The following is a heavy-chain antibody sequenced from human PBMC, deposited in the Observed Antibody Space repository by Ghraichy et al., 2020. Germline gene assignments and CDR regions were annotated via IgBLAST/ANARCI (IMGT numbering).Heavy chain of an antibody. Sequence: GGSLRLSCAASGFSFNGYDMHWVRQAPGKGLEWVGVISYDGSNQIYGDSMKGRFTVSRDNSKNTLYLQMSGLRAEDTAVYYCAKEFYYGAGSPFDYWGQGTLVTVSS. J-gene: IGHJ4*02. CDR1: GFSFNGYD. CDR2: ISYDGSNQ. CDR3: AKEFYYGAGSPFDY. V-gene: IGHV3-30*18. D-gene: IGHD3-10*01.